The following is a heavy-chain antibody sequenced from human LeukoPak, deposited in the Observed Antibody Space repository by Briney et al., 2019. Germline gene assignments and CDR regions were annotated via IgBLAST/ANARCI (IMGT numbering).Heavy chain of an antibody. Sequence: PSETLSLTCTVSGGSISSSSYYWGWIRQPPGQGLEWIGSIYYSGSTYYNPSLKSRVTISVDTSKNQFSLKLSSVTAADTAVYYCARPLGYGSGNYYQGPGAFDIWGQGTMVTVSS. CDR3: ARPLGYGSGNYYQGPGAFDI. D-gene: IGHD3-10*01. J-gene: IGHJ3*02. V-gene: IGHV4-39*01. CDR2: IYYSGST. CDR1: GGSISSSSYY.